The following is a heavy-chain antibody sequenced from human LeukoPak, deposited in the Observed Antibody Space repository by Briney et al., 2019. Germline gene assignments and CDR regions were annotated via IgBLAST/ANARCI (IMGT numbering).Heavy chain of an antibody. CDR2: ISGSGGST. CDR1: GFTFSSYA. J-gene: IGHJ4*02. Sequence: PGGSLRLSCAASGFTFSSYAMSWVRQAPGKGLEWVSAISGSGGSTYYADSVKGRFTISRDNSKNTLYLQMNSLRAEDTAVYYCAKASIVATIPWGFDYWGQGTLVTVSS. D-gene: IGHD5-12*01. CDR3: AKASIVATIPWGFDY. V-gene: IGHV3-23*01.